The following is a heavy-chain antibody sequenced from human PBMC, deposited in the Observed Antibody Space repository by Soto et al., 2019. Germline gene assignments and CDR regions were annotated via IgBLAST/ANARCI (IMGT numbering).Heavy chain of an antibody. D-gene: IGHD2-2*01. V-gene: IGHV1-46*01. Sequence: GASVKGSCKASGYTLSSYYLHWVRQAPGQGPEWMGIINPSGGITNDAQKFQDRVTMTSDTSTSTVYMELSSLRSEDTAVYYCARGISTTRYYYYYGMDVWGQGTTVTVSS. J-gene: IGHJ6*02. CDR3: ARGISTTRYYYYYGMDV. CDR2: INPSGGIT. CDR1: GYTLSSYY.